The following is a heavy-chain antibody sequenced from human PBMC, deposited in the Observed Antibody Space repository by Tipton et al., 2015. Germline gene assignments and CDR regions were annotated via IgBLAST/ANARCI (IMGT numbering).Heavy chain of an antibody. D-gene: IGHD5-24*01. CDR2: ISYSGST. CDR1: GGSVSTSNYY. Sequence: TLSLTCTVSGGSVSTSNYYWGWIRQSPGKGLEWIGYISYSGSTHYNPSLKRRVTISLDTSKNQFSLTLNSVTAADTAVYYCARDLERGMDVWGQGGTVTVSS. J-gene: IGHJ6*02. V-gene: IGHV4-61*01. CDR3: ARDLERGMDV.